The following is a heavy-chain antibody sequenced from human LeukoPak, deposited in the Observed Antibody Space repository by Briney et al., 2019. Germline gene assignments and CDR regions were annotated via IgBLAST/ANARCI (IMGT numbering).Heavy chain of an antibody. V-gene: IGHV4-39*01. CDR1: GGSISSHY. J-gene: IGHJ4*02. CDR2: IYYSGST. Sequence: KPSETLSLTCSVSGGSISSHYWAWIRQSPGTGLEWIGSIYYSGSTYYNPSLKSRATISVDASKNQISLKVSSVTAADSALYFCARQRTSGSASNLRVAQIDSWGQGTLVTVSS. D-gene: IGHD3-3*01. CDR3: ARQRTSGSASNLRVAQIDS.